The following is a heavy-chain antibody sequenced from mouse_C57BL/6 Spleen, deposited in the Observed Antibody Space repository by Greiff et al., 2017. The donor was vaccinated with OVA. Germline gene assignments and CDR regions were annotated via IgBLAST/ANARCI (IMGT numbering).Heavy chain of an antibody. D-gene: IGHD2-3*01. CDR3: ASFDGYYSWFAY. CDR2: ISDGGSYT. J-gene: IGHJ3*01. Sequence: EVNVVESGGGLVKPGGSLKLSCAASGFTFSSYAMSWVRQTPEKRLEWVATISDGGSYTYYPDNVKGRFTISRDNAKNNLYLQMSNLKSEDTAMYYCASFDGYYSWFAYWGQGTLVTVSA. CDR1: GFTFSSYA. V-gene: IGHV5-4*03.